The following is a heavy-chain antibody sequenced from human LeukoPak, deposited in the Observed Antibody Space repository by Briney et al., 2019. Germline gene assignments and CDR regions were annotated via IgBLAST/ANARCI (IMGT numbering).Heavy chain of an antibody. CDR1: GFTFSSYA. J-gene: IGHJ6*02. V-gene: IGHV3-23*01. Sequence: PGGSLRLSCAASGFTFSSYAMSWVRQAPGKGLEWVSAISGSGGSTYYADSVKGRFTISRDNSKNTLYLQMNSLRAEDTAVYYCAKQLTPRWYYYYGMDVWGQGTTVTVSS. CDR2: ISGSGGST. D-gene: IGHD1-1*01. CDR3: AKQLTPRWYYYYGMDV.